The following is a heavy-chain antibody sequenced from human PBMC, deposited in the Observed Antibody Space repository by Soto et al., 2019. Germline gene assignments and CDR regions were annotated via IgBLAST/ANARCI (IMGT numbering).Heavy chain of an antibody. D-gene: IGHD5-12*01. CDR1: GGSFSGYY. J-gene: IGHJ4*02. CDR3: ARAPIVATIRYYFDY. CDR2: INHSGST. V-gene: IGHV4-34*01. Sequence: SETLSLTCAVYGGSFSGYYWSWIRQPPGKGLEWIGEINHSGSTNYNPSLKSRVTISVDTSKNQFSLKLSSVTAADTAVYYCARAPIVATIRYYFDYWGQGTLVTVSS.